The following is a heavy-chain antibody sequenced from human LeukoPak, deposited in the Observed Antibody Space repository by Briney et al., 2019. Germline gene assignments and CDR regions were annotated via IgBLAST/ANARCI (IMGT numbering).Heavy chain of an antibody. CDR3: AIYERAKFDY. Sequence: GESLETSCKCSGNSYTSYLIGLVREMPGKGLELMGIIYPDDYHTRYSPAFQGQVTISADKSISTAYLQGSSLEASDTAMYYCAIYERAKFDYWGQGTLVTVSS. CDR1: GNSYTSYL. J-gene: IGHJ4*02. V-gene: IGHV5-51*01. D-gene: IGHD1-1*01. CDR2: IYPDDYHT.